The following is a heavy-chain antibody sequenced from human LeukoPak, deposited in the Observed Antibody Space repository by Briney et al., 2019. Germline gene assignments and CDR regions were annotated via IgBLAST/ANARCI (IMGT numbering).Heavy chain of an antibody. V-gene: IGHV4-30-4*08. CDR2: IYYSGST. J-gene: IGHJ6*03. D-gene: IGHD3-9*01. CDR1: GGSISSGDYY. Sequence: PSQTLSLTCTVSGGSISSGDYYWSWIRQPPGKGLEWIGYIYYSGSTYYNPSLKSRVTISVDTSKNQFSLKLSSVTAADTAVYYCARENYDILTGYYKYYYYMDVWGKGTTVTVSS. CDR3: ARENYDILTGYYKYYYYMDV.